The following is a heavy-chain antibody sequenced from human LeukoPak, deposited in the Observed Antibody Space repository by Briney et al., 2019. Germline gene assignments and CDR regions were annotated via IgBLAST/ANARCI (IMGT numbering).Heavy chain of an antibody. CDR1: GGSISSSSYH. CDR3: AGQLVGGDFDY. D-gene: IGHD6-6*01. V-gene: IGHV4-39*01. Sequence: PSETLSLTCTVSGGSISSSSYHWGWIRQPPGKGLEWIGSIYYSGSTYYNPSLKSRVTISVDTSKNQFSLKLSSVTAADTAVYYCAGQLVGGDFDYWGQGTLVTVSS. J-gene: IGHJ4*02. CDR2: IYYSGST.